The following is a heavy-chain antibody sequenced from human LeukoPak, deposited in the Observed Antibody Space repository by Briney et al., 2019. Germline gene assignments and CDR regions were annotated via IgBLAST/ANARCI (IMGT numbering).Heavy chain of an antibody. CDR2: ISGSGGST. J-gene: IGHJ3*02. CDR1: GFTFSSYA. D-gene: IGHD4-17*01. Sequence: GGSLRLSCAASGFTFSSYAMSWVRQAPGKGLEWVSAISGSGGSTYYADSVKGRFTISRDNSKYTLFLQMNSLRAEDTAVYYCARDPNGDYIGAFDMWGPGTMVTVSS. V-gene: IGHV3-23*01. CDR3: ARDPNGDYIGAFDM.